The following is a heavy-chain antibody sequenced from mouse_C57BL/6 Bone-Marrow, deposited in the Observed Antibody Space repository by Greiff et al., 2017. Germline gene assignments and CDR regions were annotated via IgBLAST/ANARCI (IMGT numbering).Heavy chain of an antibody. CDR3: ARGDTTVVADWYFGG. CDR2: IYPGSGNT. V-gene: IGHV1-66*01. Sequence: QVQLQQSGPELVKPGASVKISCKASGYSFTSYYIHWVKQRPGQGLEWIGWIYPGSGNTKYNEKFKGKATLTADTSSSTAYMQLSSLTSEDSAVYYCARGDTTVVADWYFGGWGTGTTVTVAS. CDR1: GYSFTSYY. D-gene: IGHD1-1*01. J-gene: IGHJ1*03.